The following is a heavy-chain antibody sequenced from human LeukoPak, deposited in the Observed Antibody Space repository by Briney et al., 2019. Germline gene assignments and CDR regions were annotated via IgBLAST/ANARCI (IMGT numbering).Heavy chain of an antibody. CDR1: GYTFTGYY. D-gene: IGHD6-19*01. V-gene: IGHV1-2*02. J-gene: IGHJ4*02. CDR2: INPNSGGT. Sequence: ASVKVSCKASGYTFTGYYMHWVRQAPGQGLEWMGWINPNSGGTNYAQKFQGRVTMTRDTSISTAYMELSRLRSDDTAVYYCARGGEYGSGWYDARRFDYWGQGTLATVSS. CDR3: ARGGEYGSGWYDARRFDY.